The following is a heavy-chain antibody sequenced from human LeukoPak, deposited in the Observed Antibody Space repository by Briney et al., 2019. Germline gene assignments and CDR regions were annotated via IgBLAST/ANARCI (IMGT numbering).Heavy chain of an antibody. V-gene: IGHV4-4*02. D-gene: IGHD2-15*01. Sequence: PSGTLSLTCAVSGGSISSSNWWSWVRQPPGKGLEWIGEIYHSGSTNYNPSLKSRVTISVDKSKNQFSLKLSSVTAADTAVYYCARSFGGYCSGGSCYELLYYFDYWGQGTLVTVSS. J-gene: IGHJ4*02. CDR1: GGSISSSNW. CDR2: IYHSGST. CDR3: ARSFGGYCSGGSCYELLYYFDY.